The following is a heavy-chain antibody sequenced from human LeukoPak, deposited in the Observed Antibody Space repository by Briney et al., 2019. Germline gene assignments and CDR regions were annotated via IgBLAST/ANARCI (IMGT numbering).Heavy chain of an antibody. CDR2: ISAYNGNT. J-gene: IGHJ5*02. V-gene: IGHV1-18*01. CDR3: ARDKRGITIFGVVRNNWFDP. CDR1: GYTFASYG. Sequence: ASVKVSCKASGYTFASYGISWVRQAPGQGLEWMGWISAYNGNTNYAQKLQGRVTMTTDTSTSTAYMELRSLRSDDTAVYYCARDKRGITIFGVVRNNWFDPWGQGTLVTVSS. D-gene: IGHD3-3*01.